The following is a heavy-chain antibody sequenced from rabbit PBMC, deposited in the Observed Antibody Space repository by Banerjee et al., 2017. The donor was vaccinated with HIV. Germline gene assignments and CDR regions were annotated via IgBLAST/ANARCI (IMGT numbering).Heavy chain of an antibody. J-gene: IGHJ6*01. D-gene: IGHD1-1*01. CDR3: ARVNATSSGVYYYYGMDL. V-gene: IGHV1S40*01. CDR1: GFSFSSYYY. Sequence: QSLEESGGDLVKPGASLTLTCTASGFSFSSYYYMCWVRQAPGKGLEWIACIYAGSTGNTYYASWVNGRFTISKTSPTTVTLQMTSLTAADTATYFCARVNATSSGVYYYYGMDLWGPGTLVTVS. CDR2: IYAGSTGNT.